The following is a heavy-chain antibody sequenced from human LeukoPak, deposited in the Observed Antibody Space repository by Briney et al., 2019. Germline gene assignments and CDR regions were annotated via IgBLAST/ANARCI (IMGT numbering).Heavy chain of an antibody. D-gene: IGHD2-2*01. CDR1: GGSFSGYY. J-gene: IGHJ4*02. CDR3: ARGLYCSSTSCDSFDY. V-gene: IGHV4-34*01. Sequence: SETLSLTCAVYGGSFSGYYWSWIRQPPGKGLEWIGEINHSGSTNYNPSLKSRVTISVDTSKNQFSLKLSSVTAADTAVYYCARGLYCSSTSCDSFDYWGQGTLVTVSS. CDR2: INHSGST.